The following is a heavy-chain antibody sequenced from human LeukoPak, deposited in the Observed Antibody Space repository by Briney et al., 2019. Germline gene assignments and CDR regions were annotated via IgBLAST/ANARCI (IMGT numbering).Heavy chain of an antibody. CDR2: INPNSGGT. CDR1: GYTFTGYY. J-gene: IGHJ5*02. V-gene: IGHV1-2*02. D-gene: IGHD2-2*01. Sequence: ASVKVSCKASGYTFTGYYMHWVRQAPGQGLEWMGWINPNSGGTNYAQKFQGRVTMTRDTSISTAYMELSRLRSDDTAVYYCARGVSAAKNWFDPWGQGTLVTVSS. CDR3: ARGVSAAKNWFDP.